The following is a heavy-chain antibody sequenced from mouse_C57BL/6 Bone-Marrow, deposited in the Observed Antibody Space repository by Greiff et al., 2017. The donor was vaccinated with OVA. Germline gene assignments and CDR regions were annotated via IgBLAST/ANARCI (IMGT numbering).Heavy chain of an antibody. CDR1: GYAFSSSW. CDR2: IYPGDGDT. J-gene: IGHJ2*01. CDR3: ARVDYCNYVPFYYFDY. V-gene: IGHV1-82*01. D-gene: IGHD2-1*01. Sequence: VHLVESGPELVKPGASVKISCKASGYAFSSSWMNWVKQRPGKGLEWIGRIYPGDGDTNYTGKFKGKATLTADKSSSTAYMPLSSLTSEDSAVYVCARVDYCNYVPFYYFDYWGQGTTLTVSS.